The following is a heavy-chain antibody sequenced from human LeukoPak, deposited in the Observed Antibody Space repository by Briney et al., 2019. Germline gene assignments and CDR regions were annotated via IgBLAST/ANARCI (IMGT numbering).Heavy chain of an antibody. D-gene: IGHD3-10*01. V-gene: IGHV3-48*03. CDR2: ISSSGSTI. CDR3: ARAFGDFVRDYYYYMDV. J-gene: IGHJ6*03. Sequence: GGSLRLSCAASGFTFSSYEMNWVRQAPGKGLEWVSYISSSGSTIYYADSVKGRFTISRDNAKNSLYLQMNSLRAEDTAVYYCARAFGDFVRDYYYYMDVWGKGTTVTISS. CDR1: GFTFSSYE.